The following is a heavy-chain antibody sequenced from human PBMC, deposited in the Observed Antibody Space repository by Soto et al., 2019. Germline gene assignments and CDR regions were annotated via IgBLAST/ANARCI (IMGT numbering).Heavy chain of an antibody. CDR2: IYYSGSN. J-gene: IGHJ4*02. D-gene: IGHD2-8*01. CDR1: GGSISSYY. V-gene: IGHV4-59*01. CDR3: ARRYAGNFDY. Sequence: QVQLQESGPGLVKPSENLSLTCTVSGGSISSYYWSWIRQPPGKGLEWIGYIYYSGSNNYNPSLKRRVTISVDTSKNQFSLKLSSVTAADTAVYYCARRYAGNFDYWGQGTLVTVSS.